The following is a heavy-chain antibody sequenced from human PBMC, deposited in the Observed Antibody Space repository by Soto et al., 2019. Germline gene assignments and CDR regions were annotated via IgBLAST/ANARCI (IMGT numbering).Heavy chain of an antibody. CDR3: ARDYGHDCSGGNCYFYF. CDR2: IVPLFGTA. V-gene: IGHV1-69*01. CDR1: GGTFSRHA. Sequence: QVQLVQSGAEVKKPGSSVKVSCTASGGTFSRHAINWVRQAPGHGLQWMGGIVPLFGTANYAQKFQGRVTITADESTSTAHMELRSLRSEDTAVYYCARDYGHDCSGGNCYFYFWGQGTLVTVSS. D-gene: IGHD2-15*01. J-gene: IGHJ4*02.